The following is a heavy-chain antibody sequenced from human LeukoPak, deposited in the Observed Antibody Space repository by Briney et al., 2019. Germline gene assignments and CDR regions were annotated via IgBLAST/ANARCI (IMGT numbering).Heavy chain of an antibody. V-gene: IGHV3-23*01. D-gene: IGHD3-22*01. CDR2: ISGSGGST. CDR3: AKGNTMIVVVSDY. CDR1: GFTFSSYA. J-gene: IGHJ4*02. Sequence: GGSLRLSCAASGFTFSSYARSWVPQAPGKGLEWVSAISGSGGSTYYADSVKGRFTISRDNSKNTLYLQMNSLRAEDTAVYYCAKGNTMIVVVSDYWGQGTLVTVSS.